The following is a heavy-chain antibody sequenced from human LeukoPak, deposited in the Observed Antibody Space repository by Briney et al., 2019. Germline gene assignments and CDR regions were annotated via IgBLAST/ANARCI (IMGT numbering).Heavy chain of an antibody. Sequence: PGGTLRLSRGCSGFTFRSHAFHWVRQARARGREGGAVISSDGSDRRYAGSVKGRFTVSRDSSKTTVNLELNRVSGEDTALYYCARAECNVATCYVKDYWGQGMLVTVSS. D-gene: IGHD2/OR15-2a*01. CDR2: ISSDGSDR. CDR3: ARAECNVATCYVKDY. J-gene: IGHJ4*02. V-gene: IGHV3-30*04. CDR1: GFTFRSHA.